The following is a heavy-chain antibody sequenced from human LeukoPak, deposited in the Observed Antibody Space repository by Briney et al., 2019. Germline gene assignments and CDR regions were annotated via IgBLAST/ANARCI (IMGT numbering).Heavy chain of an antibody. Sequence: SETLSLTCTVSGGSITSYYWGWIRQPPGKGLEWIGGIYYSGSTYYNPSLKSRVTISVDTSKKQFSLKLSPVTAADTAVYYCARAAYGDHDYYYYYYMDVWGKGTTVTVSS. CDR2: IYYSGST. CDR3: ARAAYGDHDYYYYYYMDV. CDR1: GGSITSYY. J-gene: IGHJ6*03. V-gene: IGHV4-39*07. D-gene: IGHD4-17*01.